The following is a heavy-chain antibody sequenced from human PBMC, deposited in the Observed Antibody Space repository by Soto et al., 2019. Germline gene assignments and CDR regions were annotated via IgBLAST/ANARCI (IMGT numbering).Heavy chain of an antibody. CDR2: FYRVGST. CDR3: ARECTRWGAFDV. J-gene: IGHJ3*01. V-gene: IGHV3-66*01. D-gene: IGHD2-8*01. CDR1: GFTVSNND. Sequence: DVQLVESGGDFIQPGGSLRLSCAVSGFTVSNNDMSWVRQAPGKGPEWVSVFYRVGSTYYADSVKGRFTISRDISKNTVHLQMNSLRADDTAVYYCARECTRWGAFDVGGQGTMVTVSS.